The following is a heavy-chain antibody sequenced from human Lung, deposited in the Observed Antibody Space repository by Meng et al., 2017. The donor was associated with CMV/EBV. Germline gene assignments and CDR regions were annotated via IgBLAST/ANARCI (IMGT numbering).Heavy chain of an antibody. CDR3: AKVAESTTSPYNYFGA. CDR2: IRFDGTQT. Sequence: GGSXRLXCEASGFTFSNYGMHWVRQAPGKGLEWVAYIRFDGTQTYYSDSVKGRFAIFRDNSKNTLYLQMHSLTTEDTAMFYSAKVAESTTSPYNYFGAWGQGTLVTVSS. CDR1: GFTFSNYG. D-gene: IGHD1-1*01. J-gene: IGHJ5*02. V-gene: IGHV3-30*02.